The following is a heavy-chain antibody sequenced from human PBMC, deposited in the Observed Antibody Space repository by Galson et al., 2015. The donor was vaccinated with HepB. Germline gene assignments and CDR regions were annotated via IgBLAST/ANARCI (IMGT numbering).Heavy chain of an antibody. D-gene: IGHD2-2*01. V-gene: IGHV1-2*04. CDR1: GYTFTSYA. CDR3: ARWGEGCSSTSCYYRIGVYYYYGMDV. J-gene: IGHJ6*02. CDR2: INPNSGGT. Sequence: SVKVSCKASGYTFTSYAMHWVRQAPGQRLEWMGWINPNSGGTNYAQKFQGWVTMTRDTSISTAYMELSSLRSEDTAVYYCARWGEGCSSTSCYYRIGVYYYYGMDVWGQGTTVTVSS.